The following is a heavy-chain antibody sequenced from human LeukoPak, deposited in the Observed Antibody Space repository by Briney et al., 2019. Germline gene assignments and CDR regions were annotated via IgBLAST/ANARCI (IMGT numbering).Heavy chain of an antibody. CDR3: ASQYCSSSSCYAGEHDY. D-gene: IGHD2-2*01. Sequence: PSETLSLTCTVSGGSISSSSYYWGWLRQPPGKGLEWIGSLYYSGHTYYNPSLKSRVTISIDTSKNQFSLRLTSVTAADTAVYYCASQYCSSSSCYAGEHDYWGQGTLVTVSS. CDR2: LYYSGHT. J-gene: IGHJ4*02. V-gene: IGHV4-39*01. CDR1: GGSISSSSYY.